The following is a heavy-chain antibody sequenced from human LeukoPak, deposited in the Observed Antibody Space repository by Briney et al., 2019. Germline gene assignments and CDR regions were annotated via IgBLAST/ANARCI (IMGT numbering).Heavy chain of an antibody. CDR3: ARSVIVPAIVADYYTYMDV. V-gene: IGHV4-38-2*01. Sequence: SETLCLTCAVSGYSISSNYYWGWIRHPPGKGLEWIGVIYHRGNTDYNPSLQSRVTISIDTSKNEFSLKVNSVTAADTAVYYCARSVIVPAIVADYYTYMDVWGRGISVTVSS. CDR2: IYHRGNT. J-gene: IGHJ6*03. D-gene: IGHD2-2*01. CDR1: GYSISSNYY.